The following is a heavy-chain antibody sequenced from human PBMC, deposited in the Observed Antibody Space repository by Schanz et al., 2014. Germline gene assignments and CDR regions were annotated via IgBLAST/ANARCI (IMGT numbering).Heavy chain of an antibody. V-gene: IGHV1-18*04. CDR2: ISDYNADT. J-gene: IGHJ1*01. D-gene: IGHD6-13*01. CDR3: AGATYSSSWYGGSEYFQH. CDR1: GYTFTSYG. Sequence: QVQLVQSGAEVKKPGASVKVSCKASGYTFTSYGISWVRQAPGQGPEWMGWISDYNADTKYAKKVQGRVTMTTDTSTSTAYMELRSLRSDDTAVYYCAGATYSSSWYGGSEYFQHWGQGTLVTVSS.